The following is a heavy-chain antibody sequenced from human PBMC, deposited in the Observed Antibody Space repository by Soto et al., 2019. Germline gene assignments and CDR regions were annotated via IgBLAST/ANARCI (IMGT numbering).Heavy chain of an antibody. Sequence: SETLSLTCTVSGGSISSSSYYWGWIRQPPGKGLEWIGSIYYSGSTYYNPSLKSRVTISVDTSKNQFSLKLSSVTAADTAVYYCARHGSSFGEYYFDYWGQGTLVTVSS. CDR3: ARHGSSFGEYYFDY. CDR2: IYYSGST. V-gene: IGHV4-39*01. J-gene: IGHJ4*02. D-gene: IGHD3-10*01. CDR1: GGSISSSSYY.